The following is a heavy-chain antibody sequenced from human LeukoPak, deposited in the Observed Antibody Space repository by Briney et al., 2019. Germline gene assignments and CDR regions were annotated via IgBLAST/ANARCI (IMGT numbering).Heavy chain of an antibody. V-gene: IGHV3-7*01. J-gene: IGHJ3*02. CDR3: KRIIAANSFDI. Sequence: GGSLRLSCADSGFSPLAYRHICASQAPGKGLEWVANIKQDGSERYYVDSVKGRFTISRDNAKNSLYLQMNSLRAEETSVFYCKRIIAANSFDIWGQGTMVTVSS. D-gene: IGHD6-6*01. CDR1: GFSPLAYR. CDR2: IKQDGSER.